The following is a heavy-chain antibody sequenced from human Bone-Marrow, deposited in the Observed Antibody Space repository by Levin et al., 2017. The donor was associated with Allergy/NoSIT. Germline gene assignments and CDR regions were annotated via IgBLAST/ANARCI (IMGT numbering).Heavy chain of an antibody. J-gene: IGHJ3*02. CDR1: GYSFTSHY. CDR2: INPRGGST. Sequence: ASVKVSCKASGYSFTSHYLHWVRQAPGQGLEWMAIINPRGGSTTYAQKFQGRVTMTRDTSTSTVYMELSSLRSEDTAVYYCARDLSGGLPDAFDIWGQGTIVSVSS. D-gene: IGHD1-1*01. CDR3: ARDLSGGLPDAFDI. V-gene: IGHV1-46*01.